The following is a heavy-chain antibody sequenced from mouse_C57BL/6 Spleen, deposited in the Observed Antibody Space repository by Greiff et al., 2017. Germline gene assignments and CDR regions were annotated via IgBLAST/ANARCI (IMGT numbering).Heavy chain of an antibody. D-gene: IGHD2-5*01. V-gene: IGHV6-3*01. CDR1: GFTFSNYS. CDR3: TSYSNYGDY. Sequence: EVKLMESGGGLVQPGGSMKLSCVASGFTFSNYSMNWVRQSPEKGLEWVAQIRLKSDNYATHYAESVKGRFTISRDDSKSSVYLQMNNLRAEDTGIYYCTSYSNYGDYWGQGTSGTVSS. J-gene: IGHJ4*01. CDR2: IRLKSDNYAT.